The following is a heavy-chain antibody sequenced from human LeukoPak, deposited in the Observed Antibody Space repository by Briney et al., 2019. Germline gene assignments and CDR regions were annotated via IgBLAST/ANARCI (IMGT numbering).Heavy chain of an antibody. V-gene: IGHV4-30-4*01. Sequence: PSETLSLTCTVSGGSISSGNYCWSWIRQPPGKGLEWIGFVHYSGSTSYNPSLKSRVTISLDTSKSQFSLELSSVTAADTAVHYCARVRYSRGSGYYYYYGMDVWGQGTTVTVSS. CDR2: VHYSGST. CDR3: ARVRYSRGSGYYYYYGMDV. CDR1: GGSISSGNYC. J-gene: IGHJ6*02. D-gene: IGHD3-9*01.